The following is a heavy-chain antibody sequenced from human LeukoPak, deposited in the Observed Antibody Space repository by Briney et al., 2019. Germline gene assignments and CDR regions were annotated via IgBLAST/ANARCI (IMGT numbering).Heavy chain of an antibody. CDR3: ARDTDGSLDY. D-gene: IGHD1-26*01. CDR1: GFTFSTYT. CDR2: ISSSGRNI. J-gene: IGHJ4*02. V-gene: IGHV3-21*01. Sequence: GGSLRLSCAASGFTFSTYTMNWVRQAPGKGLEWVSSISSSGRNIYYAGSVKGRFTISRDNPKNSLYLQMNSLRADDTAVYYCARDTDGSLDYWGQGILVTVAS.